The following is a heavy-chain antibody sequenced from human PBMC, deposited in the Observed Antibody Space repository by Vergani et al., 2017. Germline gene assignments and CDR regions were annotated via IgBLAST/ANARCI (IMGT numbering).Heavy chain of an antibody. D-gene: IGHD3-9*01. CDR1: GFSIDNGYY. CDR3: AGRSGIVYDIFSGTQYFFDF. V-gene: IGHV4-38-2*01. J-gene: IGHJ6*02. Sequence: QVQLQESGPGLVKPSETLSLTCAVSGFSIDNGYYWDWIRQPPGKGLEWIGSIYRTGRTHFNPSLKSRVTISVDTSNNHFSLRLNSLTAADTAVYYCAGRSGIVYDIFSGTQYFFDFWGPGTTVTVSS. CDR2: IYRTGRT.